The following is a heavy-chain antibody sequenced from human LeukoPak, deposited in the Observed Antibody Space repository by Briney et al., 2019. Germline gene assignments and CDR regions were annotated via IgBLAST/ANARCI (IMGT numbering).Heavy chain of an antibody. D-gene: IGHD2-2*01. J-gene: IGHJ4*02. V-gene: IGHV4-39*01. CDR3: ARHGPSLSTSFDY. Sequence: SETLSLTCTVSGGSISSSSYYWGWIRQPPGKGLEWIGSIYYSGSTYYNPSLESRVTISVDTSKNQFSLKLSSVTAADTAVYYCARHGPSLSTSFDYWGQGTLVTVSS. CDR2: IYYSGST. CDR1: GGSISSSSYY.